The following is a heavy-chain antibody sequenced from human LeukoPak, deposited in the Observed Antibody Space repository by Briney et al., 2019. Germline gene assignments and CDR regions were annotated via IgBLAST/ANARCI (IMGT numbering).Heavy chain of an antibody. D-gene: IGHD2-15*01. V-gene: IGHV1-8*01. CDR1: GYTFTSYD. CDR2: MNPNSGNT. Sequence: ASVKVSCKASGYTFTSYDINWVRQATGQGLEWMGWMNPNSGNTGYAQKFQGRVTMTRNTSISTAYMELSSLRSEDTAVYYCARDETADCSRGSCYWDWGQGTLVTVSS. CDR3: ARDETADCSRGSCYWD. J-gene: IGHJ4*02.